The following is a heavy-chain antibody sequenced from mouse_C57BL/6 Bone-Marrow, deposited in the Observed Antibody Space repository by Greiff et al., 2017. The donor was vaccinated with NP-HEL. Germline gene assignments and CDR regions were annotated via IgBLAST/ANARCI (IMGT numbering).Heavy chain of an antibody. D-gene: IGHD1-1*01. Sequence: VQLQQSGAELARPGASVKMSCKASGYTFTSYTMHRVKQRPGQGLEWIGYINPSSGYTKYNQKFKDKATLTADKSSSTAYRQLSSLTSEDSAVYYCARLRVFITAVVARGYFDYWGQGTTLTVSS. V-gene: IGHV1-4*01. CDR2: INPSSGYT. CDR3: ARLRVFITAVVARGYFDY. J-gene: IGHJ2*01. CDR1: GYTFTSYT.